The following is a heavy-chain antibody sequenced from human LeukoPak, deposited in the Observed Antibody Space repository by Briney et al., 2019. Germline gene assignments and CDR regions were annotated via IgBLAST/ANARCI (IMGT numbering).Heavy chain of an antibody. D-gene: IGHD6-19*01. J-gene: IGHJ4*02. CDR1: GGSFSGYY. CDR3: ARGAVAGTDIGDY. CDR2: INHSGST. V-gene: IGHV4-34*01. Sequence: SETLSLTCAAYGGSFSGYYWSWIRQPPGKGLEWIGEINHSGSTNYNPSLKSRVTISVDTSKNQFSLKLSSVTAADTAVYYCARGAVAGTDIGDYWGQGTLVTVSS.